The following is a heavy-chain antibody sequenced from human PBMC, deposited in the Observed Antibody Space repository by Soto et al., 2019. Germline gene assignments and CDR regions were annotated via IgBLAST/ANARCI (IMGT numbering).Heavy chain of an antibody. J-gene: IGHJ4*02. CDR2: IYYSGGI. D-gene: IGHD3-10*01. CDR1: GGSISSGGYY. V-gene: IGHV4-31*03. Sequence: QVQLQESGPGLVKPSQTLSITCTVSGGSISSGGYYWSWIRQHPGKVLVWIGYIYYSGGIYSTTSLKSRVTISVDTSKNQFSLKLSCVTAAVTAVYYCARGVRVVRGVIVGIFDYWFQGTLVTVSS. CDR3: ARGVRVVRGVIVGIFDY.